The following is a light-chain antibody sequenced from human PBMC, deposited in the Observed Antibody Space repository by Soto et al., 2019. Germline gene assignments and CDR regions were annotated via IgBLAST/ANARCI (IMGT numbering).Light chain of an antibody. CDR2: DVS. CDR3: NSYTTSSTYV. V-gene: IGLV2-14*01. J-gene: IGLJ1*01. CDR1: SSDVGGYNY. Sequence: QSALTQPASVSGSPGQPITISCTGTSSDVGGYNYVSWYQQHPGKAPKVMIYDVSNRPSGVSNRFSGSKSGNTASLTISGLQAEDEADYYFNSYTTSSTYVFGTGTRVTAL.